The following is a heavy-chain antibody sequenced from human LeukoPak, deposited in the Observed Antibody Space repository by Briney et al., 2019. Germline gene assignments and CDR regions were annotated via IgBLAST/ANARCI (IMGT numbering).Heavy chain of an antibody. CDR1: GYTFTSYA. V-gene: IGHV1-18*01. D-gene: IGHD3-22*01. CDR2: ISAYNGNT. CDR3: ARDSTMTVVAPGY. J-gene: IGHJ4*02. Sequence: GASVKVSCKASGYTFTSYAMHWVRQAPGQRLEWMGWISAYNGNTNYAQKLQGRVTMTTDTSTSTAYMELRRLRSDDTAVYYCARDSTMTVVAPGYWGQGTLVTVSS.